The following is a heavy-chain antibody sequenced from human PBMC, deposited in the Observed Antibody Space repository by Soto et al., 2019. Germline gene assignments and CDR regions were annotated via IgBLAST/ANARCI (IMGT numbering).Heavy chain of an antibody. Sequence: GGSLRLSCAASGFTFSSYSMNWVRQAPGKGLEWVSYISSSSSTIYYADSVKGRFTISRDNAKNSLYLQMNSLRDEDTAVYYCAKPYYYGSGSYYSDFGYWGQGTLVTVSS. CDR1: GFTFSSYS. D-gene: IGHD3-10*01. V-gene: IGHV3-48*02. CDR2: ISSSSSTI. J-gene: IGHJ4*02. CDR3: AKPYYYGSGSYYSDFGY.